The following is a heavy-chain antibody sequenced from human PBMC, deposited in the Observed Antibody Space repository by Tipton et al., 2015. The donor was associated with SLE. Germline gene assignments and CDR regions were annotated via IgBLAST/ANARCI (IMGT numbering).Heavy chain of an antibody. Sequence: LRLSCIVSRYSISSGYYWGWMRQAPGKELEWIGSFYHSANTYYNPSLTSRVTISVDTSKNQISLKLSSVTAADTAVYYCASSYSDYGMDVWGQGTTVTVSS. D-gene: IGHD3-10*01. CDR3: ASSYSDYGMDV. CDR1: RYSISSGYY. J-gene: IGHJ6*02. V-gene: IGHV4-38-2*02. CDR2: FYHSANT.